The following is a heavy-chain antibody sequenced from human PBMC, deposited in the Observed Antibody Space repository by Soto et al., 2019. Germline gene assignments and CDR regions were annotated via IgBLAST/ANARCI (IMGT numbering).Heavy chain of an antibody. CDR1: GFTFSSYA. D-gene: IGHD6-19*01. CDR2: IGTAGDP. J-gene: IGHJ6*02. Sequence: EVQLLESGGILVHPGGSLRLSCAASGFTFSSYAMTWVRQATGKGLEWVSAIGTAGDPYYPGSVKGRFTISRENAKNSLYLQMNSLRAGDTAVYDCARAGRRKYSSGWYGNYYGMDVWGQGTTVTVSS. V-gene: IGHV3-13*05. CDR3: ARAGRRKYSSGWYGNYYGMDV.